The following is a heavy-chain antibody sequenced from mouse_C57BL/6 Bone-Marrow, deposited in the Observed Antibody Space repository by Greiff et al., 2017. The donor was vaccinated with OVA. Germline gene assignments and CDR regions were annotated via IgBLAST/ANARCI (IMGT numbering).Heavy chain of an antibody. J-gene: IGHJ1*03. CDR1: GYSITSGYY. CDR3: ARDLRLRRGSYWYFDV. D-gene: IGHD2-4*01. V-gene: IGHV3-6*01. CDR2: ISYDGSN. Sequence: EVKLMESGPGLVKPSQSLSLTCSVTGYSITSGYYWNWIRQFPGNKLEWMGYISYDGSNNYNPSLKNRISITRDTSKNQFFLKLNSVTTEDTATYYCARDLRLRRGSYWYFDVWGTGTTVTVSS.